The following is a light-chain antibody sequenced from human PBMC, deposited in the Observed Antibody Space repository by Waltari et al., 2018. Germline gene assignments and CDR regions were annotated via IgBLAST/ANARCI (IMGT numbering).Light chain of an antibody. CDR2: GAS. V-gene: IGKV1-27*01. Sequence: DIQMTQSPSSLSASVGDRVTITCRASQGIRNNLVWYQQKPGKVPKLLIYGASTLQSRVPSRFSGRGSGTDFTLTISSLQPEDVATYYCQRYNGALFTFGPGTKVDIK. J-gene: IGKJ3*01. CDR3: QRYNGALFT. CDR1: QGIRNN.